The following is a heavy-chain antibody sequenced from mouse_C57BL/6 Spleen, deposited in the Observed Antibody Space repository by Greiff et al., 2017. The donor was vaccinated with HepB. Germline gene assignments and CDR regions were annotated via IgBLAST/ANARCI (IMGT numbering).Heavy chain of an antibody. Sequence: VQLQQPGAELVMPGASVKLSCKASGYTFTSYWMHWVKQRPGPGLEWIGEIDPSDSYTNYNQKFKGKSTLTVDKSSSTAYMQRSSRTSEDAAVYYCARRVNWAWFAYWGQGTLVTVSA. CDR3: ARRVNWAWFAY. CDR1: GYTFTSYW. D-gene: IGHD4-1*01. CDR2: IDPSDSYT. J-gene: IGHJ3*01. V-gene: IGHV1-69*01.